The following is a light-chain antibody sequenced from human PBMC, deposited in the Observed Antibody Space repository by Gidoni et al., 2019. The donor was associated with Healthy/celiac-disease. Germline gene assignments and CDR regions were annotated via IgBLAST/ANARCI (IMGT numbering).Light chain of an antibody. J-gene: IGLJ3*02. V-gene: IGLV7-46*01. Sequence: QAVVTQEPSLKVSPGGTVTLTCGSSTGAVTSGHYPYWFQQKPGQATRTLIYDTSNKHSWTPARFSGSLLGGKAALTLSGAQPEDEADYYCLLSYSGARVFGGGTKLTVL. CDR2: DTS. CDR3: LLSYSGARV. CDR1: TGAVTSGHY.